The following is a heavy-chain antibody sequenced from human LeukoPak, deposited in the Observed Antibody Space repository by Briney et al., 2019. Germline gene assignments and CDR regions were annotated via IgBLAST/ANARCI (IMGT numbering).Heavy chain of an antibody. Sequence: GASVTVSCKVSGYTLTELSMHWVRQAPGKGLEWMGGFDPDDGETIYAQKFQGRVTMTEDTSTDTAYMELSSLRSEDTAVYYCATGQGYYDSSGYWNYWGQGTLVTVSS. D-gene: IGHD3-22*01. CDR3: ATGQGYYDSSGYWNY. CDR1: GYTLTELS. V-gene: IGHV1-24*01. CDR2: FDPDDGET. J-gene: IGHJ4*02.